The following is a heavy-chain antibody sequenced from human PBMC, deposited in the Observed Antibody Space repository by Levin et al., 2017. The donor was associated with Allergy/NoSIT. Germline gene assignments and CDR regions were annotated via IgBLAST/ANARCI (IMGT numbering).Heavy chain of an antibody. CDR2: TYYRSKWYN. CDR3: ARQSLQSAYYYYYMDV. CDR1: GDSVSSNSAA. V-gene: IGHV6-1*01. D-gene: IGHD4-11*01. J-gene: IGHJ6*03. Sequence: SQTLSLTCAISGDSVSSNSAAWNWIRQSPSRGLEWLGRTYYRSKWYNDYAVSVKSRITINPDTSKNQFSLQLNSVTPEDTAVYYCARQSLQSAYYYYYMDVWGKGTTVTVSS.